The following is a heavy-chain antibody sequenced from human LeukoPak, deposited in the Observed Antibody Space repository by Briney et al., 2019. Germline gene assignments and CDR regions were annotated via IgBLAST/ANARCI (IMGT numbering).Heavy chain of an antibody. J-gene: IGHJ4*02. CDR3: ARTSLLYRSGGSCRFDDY. CDR2: ISAYNGNT. CDR1: GYTFTSYG. Sequence: ASVKVSCKASGYTFTSYGISWVRQAPGQGLEWMGWISAYNGNTNYAQKLQGRVTMTTDTSTSTAYMELRSLRSDDTAVYYCARTSLLYRSGGSCRFDDYWGQGTLVTVSS. V-gene: IGHV1-18*04. D-gene: IGHD2-15*01.